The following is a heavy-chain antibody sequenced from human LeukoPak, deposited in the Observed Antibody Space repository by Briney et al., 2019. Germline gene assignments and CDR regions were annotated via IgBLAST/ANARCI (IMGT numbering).Heavy chain of an antibody. CDR3: ARVKYDNTGYLDHYYMDV. V-gene: IGHV4-31*03. Sequence: SETLSLTCTVPAGSIRSGSYYWTWIRQHPGKGLEWIGYIYYSGTTYSDPSLKSRLTMSIDTSLNQFSLNLNSVTAADTAVYYCARVKYDNTGYLDHYYMDVWGNGTTVTVSS. CDR2: IYYSGTT. CDR1: AGSIRSGSYY. J-gene: IGHJ6*03. D-gene: IGHD3-22*01.